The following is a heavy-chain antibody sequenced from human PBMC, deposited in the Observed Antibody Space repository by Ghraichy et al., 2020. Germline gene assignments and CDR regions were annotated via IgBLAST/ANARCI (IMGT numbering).Heavy chain of an antibody. J-gene: IGHJ4*02. CDR1: GFTFSSYA. V-gene: IGHV3-23*01. Sequence: GGSLRLSCAASGFTFSSYAMSWVRQAPGKGLEWVSAISGSGGSTYYADSVKGRFTISRDNSKNTLYLQMNSLRAEDTAVYYCAKAYSGSRAGGSLDDACDYWGQGTLVTVSS. D-gene: IGHD1-26*01. CDR3: AKAYSGSRAGGSLDDACDY. CDR2: ISGSGGST.